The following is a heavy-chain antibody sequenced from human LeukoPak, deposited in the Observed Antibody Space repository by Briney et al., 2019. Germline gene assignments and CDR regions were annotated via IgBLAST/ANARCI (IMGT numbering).Heavy chain of an antibody. Sequence: PSETLSLTCTVSGGSISSGGYSWSWIRQPPGKGLEWIGYIYHSGSTYYNPSLKSRVTISVDRSKNQFSLKLSSVTAADTAVYYCARHSYGYAFDIWGQGTMVTVSS. CDR2: IYHSGST. CDR3: ARHSYGYAFDI. CDR1: GGSISSGGYS. V-gene: IGHV4-30-2*01. J-gene: IGHJ3*02. D-gene: IGHD5-18*01.